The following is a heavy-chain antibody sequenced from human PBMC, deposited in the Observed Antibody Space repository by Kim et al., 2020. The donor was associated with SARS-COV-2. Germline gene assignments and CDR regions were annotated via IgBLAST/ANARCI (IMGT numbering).Heavy chain of an antibody. CDR1: GGPVSGNY. V-gene: IGHV4-34*01. Sequence: SETLSLTCAVHGGPVSGNYWTWIRQSPGKGLEWIGEINHSGTHYNPSLKTRVTMFLDTSENQLFLNLTSVTAADTAMYYCAKIGVTPGRGYNWFDPWGQGSLVTVSS. CDR2: INHSGT. D-gene: IGHD1-26*01. J-gene: IGHJ5*02. CDR3: AKIGVTPGRGYNWFDP.